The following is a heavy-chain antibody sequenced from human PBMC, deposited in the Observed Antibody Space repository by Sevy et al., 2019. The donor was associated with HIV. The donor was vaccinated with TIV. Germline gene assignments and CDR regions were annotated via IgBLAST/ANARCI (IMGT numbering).Heavy chain of an antibody. Sequence: SGPTLVNPTQTLTLTCTFSGFSLSTSGVGVGWIRQPPGKALEWLGLIYWDDDKRYSPSLKNRLTITKDTSKNQVVLTMTNMDPVDTATYYCAHRRDDTVVMVYGDFDYWGQGTLVTVSS. CDR3: AHRRDDTVVMVYGDFDY. V-gene: IGHV2-5*02. CDR1: GFSLSTSGVG. J-gene: IGHJ4*02. D-gene: IGHD2-8*01. CDR2: IYWDDDK.